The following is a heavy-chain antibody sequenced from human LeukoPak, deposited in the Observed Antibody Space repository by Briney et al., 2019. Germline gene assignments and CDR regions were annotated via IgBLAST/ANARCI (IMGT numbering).Heavy chain of an antibody. J-gene: IGHJ5*02. Sequence: GGSLRLSCTASGFTFGDYAMSWVRQAPGKGLEWVGFIRSKAYGGTTEYAASVKGRFTISRDDSKSIAYLQMNSLKTEDTAVYYCTPTEPYSSSPNWFDPWGQGTLVTVSS. D-gene: IGHD6-6*01. CDR2: IRSKAYGGTT. CDR1: GFTFGDYA. V-gene: IGHV3-49*04. CDR3: TPTEPYSSSPNWFDP.